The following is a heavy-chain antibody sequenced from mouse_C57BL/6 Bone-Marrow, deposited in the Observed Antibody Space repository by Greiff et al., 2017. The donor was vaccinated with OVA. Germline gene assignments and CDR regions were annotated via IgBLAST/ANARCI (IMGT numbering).Heavy chain of an antibody. Sequence: VQLQQPGAELVRPGTSVKLSCKASGYTFTSYWMHWVKQRPGQGLEWIGVIDPSDSYTNYNQKFKGKATLTVDTSSSTAYIQLSSLTSEDSAVYYCARDTTVVASMDYWGQGTSVTVSS. CDR1: GYTFTSYW. D-gene: IGHD1-1*01. CDR3: ARDTTVVASMDY. J-gene: IGHJ4*01. V-gene: IGHV1-59*01. CDR2: IDPSDSYT.